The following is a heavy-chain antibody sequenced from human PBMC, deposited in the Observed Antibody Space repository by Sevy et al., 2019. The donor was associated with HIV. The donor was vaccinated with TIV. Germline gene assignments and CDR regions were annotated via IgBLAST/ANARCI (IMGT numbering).Heavy chain of an antibody. CDR3: ASARGDSGYDFDY. V-gene: IGHV4-34*01. J-gene: IGHJ4*02. Sequence: SENLSLTCAVYGGSFSGYYWSWIRQPPGKGLEWIGEINHSGSTNYNPSLKTRVTISVDTSKNQFSLKLSSVTAADTAVYYCASARGDSGYDFDYWGQGTLVTVSS. CDR1: GGSFSGYY. D-gene: IGHD5-12*01. CDR2: INHSGST.